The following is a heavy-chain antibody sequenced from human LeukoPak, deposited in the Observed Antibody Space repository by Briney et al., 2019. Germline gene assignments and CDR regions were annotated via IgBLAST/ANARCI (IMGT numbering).Heavy chain of an antibody. D-gene: IGHD5/OR15-5a*01. CDR1: GFTFTSSA. J-gene: IGHJ6*03. CDR2: IVVGSGNT. CDR3: ARERSTSYYYYYMDV. Sequence: GTSVKVSCKASGFTFTSSAVQWVRQARGQRLEWIGWIVVGSGNTNYAQKFQERVTITRDTSTSTAYMELRSLRSDDTAVYYCARERSTSYYYYYMDVWGKGTTVTVSS. V-gene: IGHV1-58*01.